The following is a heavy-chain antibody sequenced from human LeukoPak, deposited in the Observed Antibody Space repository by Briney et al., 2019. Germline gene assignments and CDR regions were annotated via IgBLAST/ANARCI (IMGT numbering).Heavy chain of an antibody. J-gene: IGHJ4*02. CDR2: INPSGGST. D-gene: IGHD6-19*01. CDR1: GYTFTSYY. CDR3: ASYLSGWPMKY. V-gene: IGHV1-46*01. Sequence: ASVKVSCKASGYTFTSYYMHWVRQAPGQGLEWMGIINPSGGSTSYAQKFQGRVTMTRDMSTSTVYMELSSLRSEDTAFYYCASYLSGWPMKYWGQGTLVTVSS.